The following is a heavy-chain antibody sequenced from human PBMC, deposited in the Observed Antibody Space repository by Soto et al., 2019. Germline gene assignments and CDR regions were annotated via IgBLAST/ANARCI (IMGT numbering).Heavy chain of an antibody. CDR3: ARAHSSSWTSSGEWFDP. D-gene: IGHD6-13*01. V-gene: IGHV4-59*01. CDR2: IYYSGST. J-gene: IGHJ5*02. Sequence: PSETLSLTCTVSGGSISSYYWSWIRQPPGKGLEWIGYIYYSGSTNYNPSLKSRVTISVDTSKNQFSLKLSSVTAADTAVYYCARAHSSSWTSSGEWFDPWGQGTLVAVSS. CDR1: GGSISSYY.